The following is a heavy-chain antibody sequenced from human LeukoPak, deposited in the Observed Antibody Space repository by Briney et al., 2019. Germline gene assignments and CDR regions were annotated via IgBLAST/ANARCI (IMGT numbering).Heavy chain of an antibody. CDR2: ISGGGAT. CDR1: GFTVSNIY. Sequence: GGSLRLSCAASGFTVSNIYMRWLRQAPGKGLEGVSIISGGGATYYADSVKGRFIISRDNSKNTLSLQMTRLRVEDTAVYYCASRDKGYYFGMDVWGQGTTVTVSS. D-gene: IGHD5-24*01. CDR3: ASRDKGYYFGMDV. V-gene: IGHV3-66*01. J-gene: IGHJ6*02.